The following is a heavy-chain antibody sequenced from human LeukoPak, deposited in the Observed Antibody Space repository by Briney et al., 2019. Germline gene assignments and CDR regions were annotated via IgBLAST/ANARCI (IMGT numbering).Heavy chain of an antibody. CDR2: ISSSSSTI. D-gene: IGHD2-8*02. Sequence: TGGSLRLSCAASGFTFSSYSMNWVRQAPGKGLEWVSYISSSSSTIYYADSVKGRFTISRDNAKNSLYLQMNSLRAEDTAVYYCARAGRLGPLDCWGQGTLVTVSS. CDR3: ARAGRLGPLDC. J-gene: IGHJ4*02. CDR1: GFTFSSYS. V-gene: IGHV3-48*01.